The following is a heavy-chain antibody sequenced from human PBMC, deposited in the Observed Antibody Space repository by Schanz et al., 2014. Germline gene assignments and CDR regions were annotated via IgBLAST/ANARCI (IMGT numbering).Heavy chain of an antibody. CDR1: GGSISSATYY. D-gene: IGHD4-17*01. CDR3: ARDRGHGDLPGDI. CDR2: IYYSGSS. V-gene: IGHV4-61*01. Sequence: QVQLQESGPGLVKPSQTLSLTCTVSGGSISSATYYWSWVRQPPGKGLEWIGYIYYSGSSDYNPSLKSRVTISVDTSKSQFSLKLSSATAADTAVYYCARDRGHGDLPGDIWGQGTMVTVSS. J-gene: IGHJ3*02.